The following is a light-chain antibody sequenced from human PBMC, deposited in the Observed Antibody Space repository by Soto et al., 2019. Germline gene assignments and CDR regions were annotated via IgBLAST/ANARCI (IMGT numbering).Light chain of an antibody. V-gene: IGKV3-11*01. Sequence: IVLTQRPATLSLSPGERASLSCRASQIVSSYLAWYQQKPGQAPRLLIYDASNRATGIPARFSGSGSGTDFTLTISSLEPEDSAVYYCQQRHMWPITFGQGTRLEIK. CDR3: QQRHMWPIT. CDR1: QIVSSY. J-gene: IGKJ5*01. CDR2: DAS.